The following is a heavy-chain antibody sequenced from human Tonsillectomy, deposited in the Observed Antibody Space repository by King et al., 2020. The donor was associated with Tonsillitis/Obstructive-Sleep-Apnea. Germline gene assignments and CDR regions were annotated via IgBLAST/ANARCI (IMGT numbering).Heavy chain of an antibody. Sequence: VQLQQWGAGLLKPSETLSLTCAVYGGSFSGYYWSWIRQPPGKGLEWSGEINHSGSTNYNPSLKSRVTISVDTSKNPFSLKLSSVTAADTAVYYCARGPNFSSSWYNFWGQGTLVTVSS. CDR1: GGSFSGYY. CDR3: ARGPNFSSSWYNF. J-gene: IGHJ4*02. D-gene: IGHD6-13*01. V-gene: IGHV4-34*01. CDR2: INHSGST.